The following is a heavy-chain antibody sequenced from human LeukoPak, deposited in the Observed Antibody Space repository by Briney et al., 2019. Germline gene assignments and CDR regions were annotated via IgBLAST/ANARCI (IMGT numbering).Heavy chain of an antibody. D-gene: IGHD2-15*01. Sequence: GGSLRLSCAASGFTFSSYGMTWVRQAPGKGQEWVSGISGSGGSTYYEDSVKGRFTISRDNSKNTLYLQMNSLRAEDTAVYYCAKNSGGTCYSHLDYWGQGTLVTVSS. CDR1: GFTFSSYG. V-gene: IGHV3-23*01. CDR3: AKNSGGTCYSHLDY. J-gene: IGHJ4*02. CDR2: ISGSGGST.